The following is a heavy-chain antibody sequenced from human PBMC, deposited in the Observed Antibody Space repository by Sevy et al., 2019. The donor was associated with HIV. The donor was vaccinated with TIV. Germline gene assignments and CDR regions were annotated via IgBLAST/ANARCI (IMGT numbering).Heavy chain of an antibody. J-gene: IGHJ6*03. Sequence: GGSLRLSCAAPGFTFSSYDMHWVRQAPGKELEWVAVISYDGSNKFSLDSVKGRFTISRDNSMSTLYLQLSSLRAEDTAVYYCARVARTFGGDPYDKHYFMDVWGKGTTVTVSS. CDR3: ARVARTFGGDPYDKHYFMDV. CDR1: GFTFSSYD. D-gene: IGHD3-16*01. V-gene: IGHV3-30*03. CDR2: ISYDGSNK.